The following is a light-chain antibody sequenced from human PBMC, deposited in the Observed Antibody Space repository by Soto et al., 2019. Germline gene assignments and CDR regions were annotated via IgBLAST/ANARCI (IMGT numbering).Light chain of an antibody. CDR3: QQYKNWPAIT. V-gene: IGKV3D-15*01. Sequence: EIVMTQSPATLSVSPGERATLSCRASRSVSSNLAWYQQKPGQAPRLLIYGPSTRATGIPARFSGSGSGTEFTLTISSQQSEDFAIYYCQQYKNWPAITFGQGTRLEIK. CDR2: GPS. CDR1: RSVSSN. J-gene: IGKJ5*01.